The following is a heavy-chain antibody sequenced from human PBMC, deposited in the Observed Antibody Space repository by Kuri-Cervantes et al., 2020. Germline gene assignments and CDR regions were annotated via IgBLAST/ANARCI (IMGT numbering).Heavy chain of an antibody. D-gene: IGHD3-16*02. J-gene: IGHJ4*02. CDR2: ISNTI. CDR3: VSPGHVDYIWGSYQRFDY. V-gene: IGHV3-11*04. CDR1: GFTFSDYY. Sequence: GGSLRLSCAASGFTFSDYYMSWVRQAPGKGLELISYISNTIYYRDSVKGRFTMSRDNAKNSLYLQMNSLRAEDTAVYYCVSPGHVDYIWGSYQRFDYWGQGTLVTVSS.